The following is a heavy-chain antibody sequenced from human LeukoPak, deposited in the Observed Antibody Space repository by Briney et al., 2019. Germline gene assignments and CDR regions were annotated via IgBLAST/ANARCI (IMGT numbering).Heavy chain of an antibody. D-gene: IGHD5-18*01. CDR2: IYPGDSDT. CDR1: GYSFTTHW. J-gene: IGHJ2*01. Sequence: GGSLKISCKASGYSFTTHWIGWVRQMPGKGLEWMGIIYPGDSDTRYSPSFQGHVTISADKSISTAYLQWSSLKASDTAMYYCARRSINSYSYGRHFDLWGRGTLVTVSS. V-gene: IGHV5-51*01. CDR3: ARRSINSYSYGRHFDL.